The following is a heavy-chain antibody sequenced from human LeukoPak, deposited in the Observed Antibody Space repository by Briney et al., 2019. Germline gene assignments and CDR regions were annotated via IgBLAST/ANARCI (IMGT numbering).Heavy chain of an antibody. CDR3: ARVDSSGYYFPIAY. D-gene: IGHD3-22*01. CDR1: GFTFSDYY. CDR2: ITSNGNSV. V-gene: IGHV3-11*04. Sequence: GGSLRLSCAASGFTFSDYYMGWIRQAPGKGLEWVSYITSNGNSVYYAASVKGRFTISRDNSKNTLYLQMNSLRAEDTAVYYCARVDSSGYYFPIAYWDQGTLVTVSS. J-gene: IGHJ4*02.